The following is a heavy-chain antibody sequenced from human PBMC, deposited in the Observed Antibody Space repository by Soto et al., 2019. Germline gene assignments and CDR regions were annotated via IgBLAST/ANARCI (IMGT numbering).Heavy chain of an antibody. J-gene: IGHJ4*02. CDR1: GFTFSSYD. Sequence: GGSLRLSCAASGFTFSSYDMHWVRQAPGKGLEWVSAIGTAGDKYYPGSGKGRLTTSRENAKNYLYLQMNSLRAGDTAVYYCARAPNYCSGGSCYSVGPPYYFDYWGQGTLVTVSS. V-gene: IGHV3-13*01. CDR3: ARAPNYCSGGSCYSVGPPYYFDY. D-gene: IGHD2-15*01. CDR2: IGTAGDK.